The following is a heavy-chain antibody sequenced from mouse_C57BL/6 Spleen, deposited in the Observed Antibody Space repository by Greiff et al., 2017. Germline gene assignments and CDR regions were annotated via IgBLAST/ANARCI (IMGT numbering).Heavy chain of an antibody. CDR3: ARGLLYCYGSSFGY. V-gene: IGHV5-17*01. CDR1: GFTFSDYG. D-gene: IGHD1-1*01. J-gene: IGHJ2*01. Sequence: EVQVVESGGGLVKPGGSLKLSCAASGFTFSDYGMHWVRQAPEKGLEWVAYISSGSSTIYYADTVKGRFTISRDNAKNTLFLQMTSLRSEDTAMYYCARGLLYCYGSSFGYWGQGTTLTVSS. CDR2: ISSGSSTI.